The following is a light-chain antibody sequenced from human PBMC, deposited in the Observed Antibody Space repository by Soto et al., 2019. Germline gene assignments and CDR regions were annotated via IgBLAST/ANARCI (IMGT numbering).Light chain of an antibody. CDR1: QSVSSD. J-gene: IGKJ4*01. CDR2: GAS. V-gene: IGKV3-15*01. Sequence: EKVMTQSPATLSVSPGERATLSCRASQSVSSDLAWYQQKPGQAPRLLIYGASTRATGVPASFSGSGSGTEFTLTISSLQFEDFAVYYCQQYNNWPLTFGGGTKVEIK. CDR3: QQYNNWPLT.